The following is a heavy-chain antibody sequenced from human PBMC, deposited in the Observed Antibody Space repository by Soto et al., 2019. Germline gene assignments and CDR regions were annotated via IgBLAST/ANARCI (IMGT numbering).Heavy chain of an antibody. J-gene: IGHJ4*01. Sequence: PSETLSLTCSVSGGSIKNTNYHWGWIRQPPGKGLEWIGTLYYRGATDYNPSLKSRVTIYVDTSKNQLSLNLSSVTATDTAVYYCFGVLAATLDYWGQGTLVTVSS. D-gene: IGHD2-21*02. CDR1: GGSIKNTNYH. CDR2: LYYRGAT. V-gene: IGHV4-39*01. CDR3: FGVLAATLDY.